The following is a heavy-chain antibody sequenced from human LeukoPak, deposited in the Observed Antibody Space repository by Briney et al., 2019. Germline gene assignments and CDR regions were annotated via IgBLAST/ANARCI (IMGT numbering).Heavy chain of an antibody. CDR1: GFTFSSYA. J-gene: IGHJ4*02. CDR2: ISYDGSNK. Sequence: GGSLRLSCAASGFTFSSYAMHWVRQAPGKELEWVAVISYDGSNKYYADSVKGRFTISRDNSKNTLYLQMNSLRAEDTAVYYCARGYSEVDYWGQGTLVTVSS. CDR3: ARGYSEVDY. V-gene: IGHV3-30*01. D-gene: IGHD2-15*01.